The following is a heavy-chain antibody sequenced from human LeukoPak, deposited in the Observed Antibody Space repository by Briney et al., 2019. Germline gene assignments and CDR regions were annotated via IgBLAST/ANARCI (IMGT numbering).Heavy chain of an antibody. CDR3: ARHEDGYCSSTSCYGN. CDR1: GGSISSYY. Sequence: SETLSLTCTVSGGSISSYYWSWIRQPPGKGLEWIGYIYYSGSTKYNPSLKSRITISVDTSKNQFSLKLSSVTAADTAVYYCARHEDGYCSSTSCYGNWGQGTLVTVSS. D-gene: IGHD2-2*03. V-gene: IGHV4-59*08. J-gene: IGHJ4*02. CDR2: IYYSGST.